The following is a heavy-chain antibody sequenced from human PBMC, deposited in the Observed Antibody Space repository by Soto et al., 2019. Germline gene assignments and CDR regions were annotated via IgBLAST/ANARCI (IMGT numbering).Heavy chain of an antibody. V-gene: IGHV3-30*18. CDR2: ISYDGSNK. CDR1: GFTFSSYG. Sequence: VGSLRLSCAASGFTFSSYGMHWVRQAPGKGLEWVAVISYDGSNKYYADSVKGRFTISRDNSKNTLYLQMNSLRAEDTAVYYCAKAPTGSKYYFDYWGQGTLVTVPQ. D-gene: IGHD3-9*01. CDR3: AKAPTGSKYYFDY. J-gene: IGHJ4*02.